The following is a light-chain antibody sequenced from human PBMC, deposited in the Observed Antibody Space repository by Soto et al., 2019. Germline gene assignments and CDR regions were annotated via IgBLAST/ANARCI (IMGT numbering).Light chain of an antibody. CDR3: QQYNYWPPRT. Sequence: EVVTTQSPATLSVSPGERATLSCRASQTINSNLAWYQQKPGQAPRLLIHGATTRATGIPGRFSGSGSGTEFTLTISSLQSEDIAVYYCQQYNYWPPRTFGQGTKVDIK. CDR2: GAT. V-gene: IGKV3-15*01. J-gene: IGKJ1*01. CDR1: QTINSN.